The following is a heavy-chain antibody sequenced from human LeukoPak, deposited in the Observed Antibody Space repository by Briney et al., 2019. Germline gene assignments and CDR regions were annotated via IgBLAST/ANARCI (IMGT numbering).Heavy chain of an antibody. D-gene: IGHD3-22*01. CDR2: ISYDGSNK. V-gene: IGHV3-30*18. CDR3: AKDLYYYDSSGYYPDY. CDR1: GFTFSSYG. Sequence: GGSLRLSCAASGFTFSSYGMHWVRQAPGKGLEWVAVISYDGSNKYYADSVKGRFTIPRDNSKNTLYLQMNSLRAEDTAVYYCAKDLYYYDSSGYYPDYWGQGTLVTVSS. J-gene: IGHJ4*02.